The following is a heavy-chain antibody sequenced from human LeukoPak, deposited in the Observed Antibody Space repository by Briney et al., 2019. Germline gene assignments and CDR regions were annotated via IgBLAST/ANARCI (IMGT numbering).Heavy chain of an antibody. V-gene: IGHV3-48*01. Sequence: PGGSLRLSCAPSGFTFSNFAMNWVRQAPGKGLEWVSSISSSSSTIYYADSVKGRFTISRDNAKNSLYLQMNSLRAEDTAVYYCARTGITVAPPFDYWGQGTLVTVSS. D-gene: IGHD4-23*01. J-gene: IGHJ4*02. CDR2: ISSSSSTI. CDR1: GFTFSNFA. CDR3: ARTGITVAPPFDY.